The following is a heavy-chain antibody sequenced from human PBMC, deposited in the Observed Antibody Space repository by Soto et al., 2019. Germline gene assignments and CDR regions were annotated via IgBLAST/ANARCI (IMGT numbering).Heavy chain of an antibody. CDR2: VYATGTS. CDR3: VRDGTKNLRDCFDP. J-gene: IGHJ5*02. Sequence: QVQVQESGPGLVQPSETLSLTCSVSGGSMSKFYWSLIRKTAAKGLEWRGRVYATGTSDHNPSLRSRIVMKVDISKRPFSMRLRSVTAADTGGYYCVRDGTKNLRDCFDPWGQGILVT. CDR1: GGSMSKFY. V-gene: IGHV4-4*07. D-gene: IGHD1-1*01.